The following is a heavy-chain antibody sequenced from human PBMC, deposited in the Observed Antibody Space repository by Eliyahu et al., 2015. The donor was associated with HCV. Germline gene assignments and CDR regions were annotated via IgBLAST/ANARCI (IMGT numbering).Heavy chain of an antibody. J-gene: IGHJ4*02. Sequence: EVQLVESGGGFIQPGGSLRLSCVVSGLTSTTYAMSWVRQAPGKGLEWVXAISGSGDRTYYADSVRGRFTISRDKSKNTLYLEMSSLRAHDTAVYYCAKSGDSYGSGSYYNLNDWGQGTLVTVSS. V-gene: IGHV3-23*04. CDR1: GLTSTTYA. CDR2: ISGSGDRT. CDR3: AKSGDSYGSGSYYNLND. D-gene: IGHD3-10*01.